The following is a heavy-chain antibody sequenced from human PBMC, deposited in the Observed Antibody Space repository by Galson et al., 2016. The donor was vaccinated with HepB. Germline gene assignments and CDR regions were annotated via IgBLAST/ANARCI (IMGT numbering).Heavy chain of an antibody. CDR1: GFTFNSYA. Sequence: SLRLSCAASGFTFNSYAMNWVRQAPGKGLEWVGRSRNKGSRYSSEYAASVKGRFTMSRDDSQTSLYLQMNSLTTADTAVYYCARLHYDGSIFHPFDCWGQGTLVTVSS. CDR2: SRNKGSRYSS. D-gene: IGHD3-22*01. CDR3: ARLHYDGSIFHPFDC. V-gene: IGHV3-72*01. J-gene: IGHJ4*02.